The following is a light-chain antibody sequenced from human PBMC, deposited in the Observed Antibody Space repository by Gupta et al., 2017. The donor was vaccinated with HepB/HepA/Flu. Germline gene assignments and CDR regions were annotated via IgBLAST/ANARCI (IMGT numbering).Light chain of an antibody. J-gene: IGKJ4*01. Sequence: DIQMTQSPSSLSAPVGDRVTLTCRASQTISNFLNWYQQKPGKAPKLLIYAASSLQSGVPSRFSGSGSGTDFTLTISSLQPEDFATYYCQQSYSTPPLTFGGGTXVEIK. V-gene: IGKV1-39*01. CDR1: QTISNF. CDR3: QQSYSTPPLT. CDR2: AAS.